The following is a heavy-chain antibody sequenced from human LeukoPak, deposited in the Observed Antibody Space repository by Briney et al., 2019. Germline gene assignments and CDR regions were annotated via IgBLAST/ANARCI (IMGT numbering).Heavy chain of an antibody. CDR1: GYSISSGYY. CDR2: IYHSGST. Sequence: PSETLSLTCTVSGYSISSGYYWGWIRQPPGKGLEWIGSIYHSGSTYYNPSLKSRVTISVDTSKNQFSLKLSSVTAADTAVYYCARDGYISPMPYPYNWFDPWGQGTLVTVSS. J-gene: IGHJ5*02. V-gene: IGHV4-38-2*02. D-gene: IGHD6-13*01. CDR3: ARDGYISPMPYPYNWFDP.